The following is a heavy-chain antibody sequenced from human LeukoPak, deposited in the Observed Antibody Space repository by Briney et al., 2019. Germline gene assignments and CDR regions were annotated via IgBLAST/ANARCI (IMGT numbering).Heavy chain of an antibody. Sequence: PGGSLRLSCAASGFTFSSYSMNWVRQAPGKGLEWVGRTRNKANSYTTEYAASVKGRFTISRDDSKNSLYLQMNSLKTEDTAVYCCARAADYDSSGPLDYWGQGTLVTVSS. CDR1: GFTFSSYS. D-gene: IGHD3-22*01. CDR2: TRNKANSYTT. CDR3: ARAADYDSSGPLDY. J-gene: IGHJ4*02. V-gene: IGHV3-72*01.